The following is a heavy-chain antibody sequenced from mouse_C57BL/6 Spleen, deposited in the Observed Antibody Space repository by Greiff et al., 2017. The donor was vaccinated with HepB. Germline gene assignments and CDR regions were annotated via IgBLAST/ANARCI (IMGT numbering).Heavy chain of an antibody. Sequence: VQLQQSGPELVKPGASVKMSCKASGYTFTDYNMHWVKQSHGKSLEWIGYINPNNGGTSYNQKFKGKATLTVNKSSSTAYMELRSLTSEDSADYYCARRIYYGSSYDYYAMDYWGQGTSVTVSS. D-gene: IGHD1-1*01. CDR3: ARRIYYGSSYDYYAMDY. J-gene: IGHJ4*01. CDR2: INPNNGGT. V-gene: IGHV1-22*01. CDR1: GYTFTDYN.